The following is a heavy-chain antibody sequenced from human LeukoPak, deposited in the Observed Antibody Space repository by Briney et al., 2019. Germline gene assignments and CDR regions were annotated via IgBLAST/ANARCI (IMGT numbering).Heavy chain of an antibody. J-gene: IGHJ4*02. CDR1: GASTNIYY. CDR2: IYSSGST. D-gene: IGHD2-2*01. Sequence: SQTLSLTCSVSGASTNIYYWSWIRQPGGKGLEWIGRIYSSGSTVYNPSLNSRLTMSIDTSKNQFSLTLKSVTATDTAVYYCARVKASSTSWTFDQWGQGALVTVSS. CDR3: ARVKASSTSWTFDQ. V-gene: IGHV4-4*07.